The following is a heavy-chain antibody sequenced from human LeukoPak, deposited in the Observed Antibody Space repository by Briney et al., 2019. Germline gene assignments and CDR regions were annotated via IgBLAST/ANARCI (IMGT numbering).Heavy chain of an antibody. Sequence: GGSLRLSCAASGFTFSNYAMTWVRQAPGKGLEWVSGISGSGGSTFYAGSVKGRFTISRDNSKNTLYVQMNSLRAEDTAVYYCARVGDEVAYTRGYLDYWGQGTLVTVSS. CDR1: GFTFSNYA. D-gene: IGHD3-16*01. CDR3: ARVGDEVAYTRGYLDY. J-gene: IGHJ4*02. CDR2: ISGSGGST. V-gene: IGHV3-23*01.